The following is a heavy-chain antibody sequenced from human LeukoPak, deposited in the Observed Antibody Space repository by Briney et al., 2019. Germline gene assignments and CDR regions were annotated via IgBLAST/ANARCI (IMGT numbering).Heavy chain of an antibody. J-gene: IGHJ4*02. CDR3: ARGSGYSSGWYYFAY. CDR1: GFTFSSYS. D-gene: IGHD6-19*01. V-gene: IGHV3-21*01. CDR2: ISSSSSYI. Sequence: GGSLRLSCAASGFTFSSYSMNWVRQAPGKGLEWVSSISSSSSYIYYADSVKGRFTISRDNAKKSLYLQMNRLRAEDTAVYYCARGSGYSSGWYYFAYWGQGTLVTVSS.